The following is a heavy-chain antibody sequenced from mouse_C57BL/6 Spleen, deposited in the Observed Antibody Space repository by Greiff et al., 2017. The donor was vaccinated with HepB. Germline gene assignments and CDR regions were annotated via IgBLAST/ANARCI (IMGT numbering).Heavy chain of an antibody. CDR2: IYPGSGNT. D-gene: IGHD2-1*01. CDR1: GYTFTDYY. J-gene: IGHJ4*01. Sequence: VQLQQSGAELVRPGASVKLSCKASGYTFTDYYINWVKQRPGQGLEWIARIYPGSGNTYYNEKFKGKATLTAEKSSSTAYMQLSSLTSEDSAIYFCARDNVYYGNYYAMDYWGQGTSVTVSS. V-gene: IGHV1-76*01. CDR3: ARDNVYYGNYYAMDY.